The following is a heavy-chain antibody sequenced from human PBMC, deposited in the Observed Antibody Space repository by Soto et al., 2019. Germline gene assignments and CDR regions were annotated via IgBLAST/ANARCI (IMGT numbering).Heavy chain of an antibody. D-gene: IGHD4-17*01. CDR3: ARLKIRTRGFDP. V-gene: IGHV1-8*01. CDR2: MNPNSGNT. CDR1: GYTFTSYD. J-gene: IGHJ5*02. Sequence: QVQLVQSGAEVKKPGASVKVSCKASGYTFTSYDINWVRQATGQGLEWMGWMNPNSGNTGSAQKFQGRFTMTRNTSKSTAYMELSSLRSEDTAVYYCARLKIRTRGFDPWGQGTLVTVSS.